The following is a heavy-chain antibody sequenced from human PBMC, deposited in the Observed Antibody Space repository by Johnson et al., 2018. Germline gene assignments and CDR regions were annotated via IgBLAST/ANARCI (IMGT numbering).Heavy chain of an antibody. D-gene: IGHD3-16*01. V-gene: IGHV4-59*03. CDR1: GGSISSYY. J-gene: IGHJ3*01. CDR2: VYYSGST. CDR3: ATMKHSYDYVVTFDV. Sequence: QVQLQESGPGLVKPSETLSLTCTVSGGSISSYYWSWIRQSPGEGLEWIGYVYYSGSTNYNPSLKSRVTISLDTSKKEFSLTLRSVTAADTAVYYFATMKHSYDYVVTFDVWCQGKMVIVSS.